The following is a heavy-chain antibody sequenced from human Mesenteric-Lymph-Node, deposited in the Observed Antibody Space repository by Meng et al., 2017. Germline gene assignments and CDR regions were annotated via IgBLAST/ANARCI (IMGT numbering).Heavy chain of an antibody. Sequence: ASVKVSCKASGYTFTSYAINWVRQATGQRLAWMGWINTGNGNTKYTQKFQGRVTITRDTSASTAYMELNSLRSEDTAVYYCARAFFRDDSSGYPPRYWGQGTLVTVSS. CDR3: ARAFFRDDSSGYPPRY. J-gene: IGHJ4*02. V-gene: IGHV1-3*04. CDR2: INTGNGNT. CDR1: GYTFTSYA. D-gene: IGHD3-22*01.